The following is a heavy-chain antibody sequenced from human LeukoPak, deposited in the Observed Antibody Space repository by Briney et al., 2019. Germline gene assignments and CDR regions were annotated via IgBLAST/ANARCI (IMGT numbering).Heavy chain of an antibody. V-gene: IGHV4-39*01. Sequence: SETLSLTCTVSGGSINGSIYYWAWIRQPPGKGLEWIGSIYYSGSTYYNPSLKSRVVMSVDTSKNQFSLRLTSVTAADTALYYCASWAQGYCSGGSCYSARFFDDWGQGTLVTVYS. D-gene: IGHD2-15*01. CDR2: IYYSGST. J-gene: IGHJ4*02. CDR1: GGSINGSIYY. CDR3: ASWAQGYCSGGSCYSARFFDD.